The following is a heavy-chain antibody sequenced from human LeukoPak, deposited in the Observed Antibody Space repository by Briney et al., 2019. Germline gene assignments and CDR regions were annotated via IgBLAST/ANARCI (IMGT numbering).Heavy chain of an antibody. CDR3: AGRDYGDCFFDS. Sequence: PGGSLRLSCAASGFTFTTFNMNWVRQSPGKGLEWVSCISSSSDYIYYADSVKGRFTISRDSSRNSLYLQMNSLRAEDTAVYYCAGRDYGDCFFDSWGQGTLVTVSS. CDR1: GFTFTTFN. CDR2: ISSSSDYI. D-gene: IGHD4-17*01. J-gene: IGHJ4*02. V-gene: IGHV3-21*01.